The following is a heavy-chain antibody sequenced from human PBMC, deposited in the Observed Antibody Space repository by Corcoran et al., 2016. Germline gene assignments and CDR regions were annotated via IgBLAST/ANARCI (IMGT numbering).Heavy chain of an antibody. J-gene: IGHJ6*02. CDR2: IWYDGSIK. CDR1: GFTFNTYG. CDR3: ARIDCTGGSCRPYYYYGMDV. D-gene: IGHD2-15*01. V-gene: IGHV3-33*01. Sequence: QVQLVESGGGVVQPGRSLTLSCAASGFTFNTYGMNWVRQAPGKGPEWVAVIWYDGSIKYYADSVKGRFPISRDNSKNTLYLQMNSLKAEDTALYYCARIDCTGGSCRPYYYYGMDVWGQGTTVTVSS.